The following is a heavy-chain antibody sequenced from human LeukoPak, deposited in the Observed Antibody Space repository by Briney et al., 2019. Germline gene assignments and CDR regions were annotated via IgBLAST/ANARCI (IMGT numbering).Heavy chain of an antibody. Sequence: GGSLRLSCVAAGFTFSYYYMSWIRQAPGEGLEWGLYISSSGSTIYSAASVKGRFTISRDNAKNSLYLQRNSLRAEDTAVYYCASRWSLGYWGQGTLVTVSS. CDR3: ASRWSLGY. V-gene: IGHV3-11*01. CDR1: GFTFSYYY. CDR2: ISSSGSTI. D-gene: IGHD3-9*01. J-gene: IGHJ4*02.